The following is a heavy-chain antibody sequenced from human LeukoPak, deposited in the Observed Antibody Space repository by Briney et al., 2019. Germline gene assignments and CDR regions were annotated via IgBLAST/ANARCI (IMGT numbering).Heavy chain of an antibody. D-gene: IGHD3-22*01. J-gene: IGHJ4*02. CDR2: IYYSGST. CDR3: ASSYYYDSSGYYSRYFDY. V-gene: IGHV4-34*01. CDR1: GGSFSGYY. Sequence: SETLSLTCAVYGGSFSGYYWSWIRQPPGKGLEWIGSIYYSGSTYYNPSLKSRVTISVDTSKNQFSLKLSSVTAADTAVYYCASSYYYDSSGYYSRYFDYWGQGTLVTVSS.